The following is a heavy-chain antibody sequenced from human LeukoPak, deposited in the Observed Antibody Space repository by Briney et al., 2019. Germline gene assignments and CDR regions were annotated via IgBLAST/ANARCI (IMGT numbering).Heavy chain of an antibody. Sequence: PSETLSLTCTVSGGSIISYYWSWIRQAPGKGLEWIGYVHYRGSTKYNSSLKSRVTISVDTSKNQFSLKLSSVTAPDTAVYYCANSYRGYDPSLDYWGQGILVTVSS. CDR2: VHYRGST. CDR1: GGSIISYY. D-gene: IGHD5-12*01. V-gene: IGHV4-59*08. J-gene: IGHJ4*02. CDR3: ANSYRGYDPSLDY.